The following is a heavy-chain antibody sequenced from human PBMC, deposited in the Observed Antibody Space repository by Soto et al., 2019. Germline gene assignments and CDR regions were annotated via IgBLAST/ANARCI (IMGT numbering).Heavy chain of an antibody. V-gene: IGHV1-69*13. Sequence: TSVEVSCKDSGGTFSSYASSWVRQAPGQGLEWMGGIIPIFGTANYAQKFQGRVTITADESTSTAYMELSSLRSEDTAVYYCARVVRYSRLYYFDYWGQGTLLTVS. CDR2: IIPIFGTA. J-gene: IGHJ4*02. CDR3: ARVVRYSRLYYFDY. D-gene: IGHD6-13*01. CDR1: GGTFSSYA.